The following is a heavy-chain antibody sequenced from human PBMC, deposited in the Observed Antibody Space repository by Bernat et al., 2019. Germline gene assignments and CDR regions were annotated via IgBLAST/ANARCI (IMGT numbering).Heavy chain of an antibody. Sequence: QVQLVQSGAEVKKPGASVKVSCKASGYTFTSYGISWVRQAPGQGLWGMGWISAYNGNTNYAQKLQGRVTMTTDTSTSTAYMELRSLRSDDTAVYYCARDRVSIAATPTDAFDIWGQGTMVTVSS. CDR2: ISAYNGNT. J-gene: IGHJ3*02. CDR1: GYTFTSYG. CDR3: ARDRVSIAATPTDAFDI. D-gene: IGHD2-15*01. V-gene: IGHV1-18*04.